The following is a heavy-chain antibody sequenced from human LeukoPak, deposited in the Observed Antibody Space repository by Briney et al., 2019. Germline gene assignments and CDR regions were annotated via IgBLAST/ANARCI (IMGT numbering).Heavy chain of an antibody. V-gene: IGHV1-46*01. D-gene: IGHD1-26*01. CDR2: INPSSGST. J-gene: IGHJ4*02. CDR3: ARASTSGRRFDF. CDR1: GYTFTSYY. Sequence: ASVKVSCKASGYTFTSYYIYWVRQAPGQGLEWMGVINPSSGSTTYAQNFQGRVTMTRDTSTTTVYMGLTSLRSEDTAVYFCARASTSGRRFDFWGQGTLVTVSS.